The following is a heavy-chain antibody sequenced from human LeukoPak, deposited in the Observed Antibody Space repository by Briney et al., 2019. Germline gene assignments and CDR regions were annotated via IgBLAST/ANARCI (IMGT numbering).Heavy chain of an antibody. D-gene: IGHD2-21*02. CDR2: IIPIFGTA. CDR3: ARGHCGGDCFTRGYYYYYMDV. Sequence: SVKVSCKASGGTFSSYAISWVRQAPGQGLEWMGGIIPIFGTANYAQKFQGRVTITADESTSTAYMELSSLRSGDTAVYYCARGHCGGDCFTRGYYYYYMDVWGKGTTVTISS. V-gene: IGHV1-69*13. J-gene: IGHJ6*03. CDR1: GGTFSSYA.